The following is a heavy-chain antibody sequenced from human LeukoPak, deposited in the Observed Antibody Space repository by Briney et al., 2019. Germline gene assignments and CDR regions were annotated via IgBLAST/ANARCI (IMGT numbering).Heavy chain of an antibody. D-gene: IGHD3-9*01. J-gene: IGHJ4*02. Sequence: GGSLRLSCAASGFTFSSYWMTWVRQAPGKGLEWVTNIKQDGSDKYYVDSVKGRFTISRDNAKNSLYLQMNSLRAEDTAVYYCAKRRLVMDYWGQGTLVTVSS. CDR3: AKRRLVMDY. V-gene: IGHV3-7*03. CDR2: IKQDGSDK. CDR1: GFTFSSYW.